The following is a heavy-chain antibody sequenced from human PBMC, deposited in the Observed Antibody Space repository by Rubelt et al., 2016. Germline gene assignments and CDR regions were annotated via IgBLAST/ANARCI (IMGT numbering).Heavy chain of an antibody. CDR1: GGSFSGYY. J-gene: IGHJ6*02. CDR3: ANPYYYDSSGYYPYYYGMDV. Sequence: GGSFSGYYWSWIRQPPGKGLEWIGEINHSGSTNYNPSLKSRVTISVDTSKNQFSLKLSSVTAADTAVYYCANPYYYDSSGYYPYYYGMDVWGQGTTVTVSS. V-gene: IGHV4-34*01. CDR2: INHSGST. D-gene: IGHD3-22*01.